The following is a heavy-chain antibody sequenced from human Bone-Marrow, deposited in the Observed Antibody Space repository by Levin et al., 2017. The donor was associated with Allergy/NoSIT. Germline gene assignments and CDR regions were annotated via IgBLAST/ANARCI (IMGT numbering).Heavy chain of an antibody. V-gene: IGHV1-8*01. CDR1: GYTFTSYD. CDR3: ARPSDPVGATRVEDY. Sequence: GESLKISCKASGYTFTSYDINWVRQATGQGLEWMGWINPNSGNTGYAQKFQGRVTMTRNTSISTAYMELSSLRSEDTAVYYCARPSDPVGATRVEDYWGQGTLVTVSS. D-gene: IGHD1-26*01. CDR2: INPNSGNT. J-gene: IGHJ4*02.